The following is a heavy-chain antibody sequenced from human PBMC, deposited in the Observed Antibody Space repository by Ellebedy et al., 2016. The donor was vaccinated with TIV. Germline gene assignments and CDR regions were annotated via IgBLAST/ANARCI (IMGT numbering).Heavy chain of an antibody. CDR2: IKRDGSDK. J-gene: IGHJ6*02. V-gene: IGHV3-7*03. Sequence: GGSLRLSCAASGFTFSTYWMTWVRQAPGKGLEWVANIKRDGSDKYYVDSVEGRFTISRDNAENSLYLQMNSLRAEDTAVYYFAKNYYGSRLGGMDVWGQGTTVTVSS. CDR1: GFTFSTYW. CDR3: AKNYYGSRLGGMDV. D-gene: IGHD3-10*01.